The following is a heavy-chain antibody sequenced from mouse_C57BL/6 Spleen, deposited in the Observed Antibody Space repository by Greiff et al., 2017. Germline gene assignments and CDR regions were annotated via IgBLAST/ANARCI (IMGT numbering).Heavy chain of an antibody. Sequence: QVQLQQSGPGLVQPSQSLSITCTVSGFSLTSYGVHWVRQSPGKGLEWLGVIWSGGSTDYNAAFISRLSISKDNSKSQVFFKMNSLQADDTAIYYCARKPGRWYFDVWGTGTTVTVSS. D-gene: IGHD1-1*01. J-gene: IGHJ1*03. V-gene: IGHV2-2*01. CDR3: ARKPGRWYFDV. CDR2: IWSGGST. CDR1: GFSLTSYG.